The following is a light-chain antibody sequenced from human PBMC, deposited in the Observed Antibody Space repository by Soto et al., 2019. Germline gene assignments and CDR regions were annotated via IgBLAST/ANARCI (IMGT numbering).Light chain of an antibody. J-gene: IGKJ2*01. CDR2: CAS. CDR3: QQRSRCPPFYT. Sequence: LLTQSPATLSLSPGERAALSCRASQSVDSHVAWYQQKPGQAPRLLIYCASNRATGVPARFSGSGSGTDIILTISSLEPEDFAVYYCQQRSRCPPFYTFGQGTKLEIK. CDR1: QSVDSH. V-gene: IGKV3-11*01.